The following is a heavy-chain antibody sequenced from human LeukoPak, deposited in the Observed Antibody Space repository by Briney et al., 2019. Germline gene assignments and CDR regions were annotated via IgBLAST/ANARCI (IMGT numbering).Heavy chain of an antibody. J-gene: IGHJ4*02. CDR3: AKDRMESGYYNGFDY. CDR2: IRWNSGSI. CDR1: GFTFSSYA. D-gene: IGHD3-22*01. Sequence: GGSLRLSCAASGFTFSSYAMSWVRQAPGKGLEWVSGIRWNSGSIGYADSVKGRFTISRDNAKNSLYLQMNSLRAEDTALYYCAKDRMESGYYNGFDYWGQGTLVTVSS. V-gene: IGHV3-9*01.